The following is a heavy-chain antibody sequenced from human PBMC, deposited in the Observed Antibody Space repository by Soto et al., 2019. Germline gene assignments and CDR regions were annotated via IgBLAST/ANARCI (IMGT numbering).Heavy chain of an antibody. V-gene: IGHV3-53*01. CDR3: ARVGSGSSFGMDL. CDR2: IYSGGST. J-gene: IGHJ6*02. Sequence: GGSXRLSCACSGFTVGINYMSWFRQAPGKGLEWVSVIYSGGSTYYADSVKGRFTISRDNSKNTLYLQMNRLRDEDTAVYYCARVGSGSSFGMDLWGQGTTVTVSS. CDR1: GFTVGINY. D-gene: IGHD5-12*01.